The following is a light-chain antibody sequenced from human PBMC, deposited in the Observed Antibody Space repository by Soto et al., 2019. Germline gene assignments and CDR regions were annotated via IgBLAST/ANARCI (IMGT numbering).Light chain of an antibody. Sequence: EIVLTQSPATLSLSPGERATLSCRASQSVSSDLAGSQQKPGQAPRLLIYHASNRTTGIPARFSGSGSGTDFTLTIRSLDPDDFAVYYCQQRSNLPPYTFGHGTKLEIK. CDR3: QQRSNLPPYT. J-gene: IGKJ2*01. V-gene: IGKV3-11*01. CDR2: HAS. CDR1: QSVSSD.